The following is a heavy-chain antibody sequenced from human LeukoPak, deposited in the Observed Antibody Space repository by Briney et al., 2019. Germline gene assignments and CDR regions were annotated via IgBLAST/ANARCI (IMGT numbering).Heavy chain of an antibody. J-gene: IGHJ4*02. CDR3: ARGALYYYDSSGYVDY. Sequence: GASVKVSCKASGYTFTSYGISWVRQAPGQGLEWMGWISAYNGNTNYAQKLQGRVTMTTDTSTSTAYMELRSLRSDDTAVYYCARGALYYYDSSGYVDYWGQGTLVTVSS. CDR2: ISAYNGNT. CDR1: GYTFTSYG. D-gene: IGHD3-22*01. V-gene: IGHV1-18*01.